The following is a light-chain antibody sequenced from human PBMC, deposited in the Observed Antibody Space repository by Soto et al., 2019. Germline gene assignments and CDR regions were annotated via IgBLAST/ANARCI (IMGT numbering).Light chain of an antibody. CDR1: QSVASRF. V-gene: IGKV3-20*01. Sequence: EIVLTQSPGTLSLSPGDRATLSCRASQSVASRFLAWYQQRPGQAPSLLIYGASSRPTGIPDRFSGSGSGTDFTLIISRLEPEDFAVYYCQHYDGPPFTFGAGTKVDIK. CDR3: QHYDGPPFT. J-gene: IGKJ3*01. CDR2: GAS.